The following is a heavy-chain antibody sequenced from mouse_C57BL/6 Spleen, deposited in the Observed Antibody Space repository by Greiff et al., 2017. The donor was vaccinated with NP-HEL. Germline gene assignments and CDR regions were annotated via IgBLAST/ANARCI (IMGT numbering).Heavy chain of an antibody. J-gene: IGHJ1*03. D-gene: IGHD1-1*01. CDR3: ARSGSRDWYFDV. CDR1: GYTFPSYW. V-gene: IGHV1-53*01. CDR2: INPSNGDT. Sequence: QVQLQQPGTELVKPGASVKLSCKASGYTFPSYWMPWVKQRPGQGLEWIGNINPSNGDTNYNVKFKSKATLTVDKSSSTAYMQLSSLTSEDSAVYYCARSGSRDWYFDVWGTGTTVTVSS.